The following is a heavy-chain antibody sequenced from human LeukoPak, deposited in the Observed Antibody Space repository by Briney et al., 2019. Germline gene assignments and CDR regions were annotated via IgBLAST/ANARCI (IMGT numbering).Heavy chain of an antibody. CDR3: ARDPYYYDSSGYYKVIHAFDI. V-gene: IGHV4-34*01. D-gene: IGHD3-22*01. CDR1: GGSFSDFY. J-gene: IGHJ3*02. CDR2: INHSGSA. Sequence: SETLSLTCAVYGGSFSDFYWSWIRQPPGKGLEWIGEINHSGSANYNPSLKSRVTISVDTSKNQFSLKLTSVTAADTAVYYCARDPYYYDSSGYYKVIHAFDIWGQGTMVTVSS.